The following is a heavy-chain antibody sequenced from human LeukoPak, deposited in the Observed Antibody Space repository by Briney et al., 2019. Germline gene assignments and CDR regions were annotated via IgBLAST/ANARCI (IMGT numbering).Heavy chain of an antibody. CDR2: IIPIFGTA. V-gene: IGHV1-69*13. Sequence: SVKVSCKASGYTFTSYAISWVRQAPGQGLEWMGGIIPIFGTANYAQKFQGRVTITADESTSTAYMELSSLRSEDTAVYYCARDPYYYDSSGYPKETYFDYWGQGTLVTVSS. D-gene: IGHD3-22*01. J-gene: IGHJ4*02. CDR1: GYTFTSYA. CDR3: ARDPYYYDSSGYPKETYFDY.